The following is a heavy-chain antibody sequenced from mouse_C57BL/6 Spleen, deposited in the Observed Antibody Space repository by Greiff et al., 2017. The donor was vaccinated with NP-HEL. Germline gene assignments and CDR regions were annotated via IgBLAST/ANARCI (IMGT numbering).Heavy chain of an antibody. CDR2: IDPSDSYT. CDR3: ALGRFAY. Sequence: QVQLQQPGAELVMPGASVKLSCKASGYTFTSYWMHWVKQRPGQGLEWIGEIDPSDSYTNYNQKFKGKSTLTVDKSSSTAYMQLSSLTSEDSAVYHCALGRFAYWGQGTLVTVSA. D-gene: IGHD4-1*01. V-gene: IGHV1-69*01. CDR1: GYTFTSYW. J-gene: IGHJ3*01.